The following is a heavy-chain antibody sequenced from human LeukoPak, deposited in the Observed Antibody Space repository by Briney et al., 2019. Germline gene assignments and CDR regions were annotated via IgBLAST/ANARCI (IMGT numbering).Heavy chain of an antibody. Sequence: ASVKVSCKASGYTFTGYYMHWVRQAPGQGLEWMGRINPNSGGTNYAQKFQGRVTMTRDTSISTAYMELSRLGSDDTAVSYCARGGSGWYYYFAYWGQGTLVTVSS. J-gene: IGHJ4*02. V-gene: IGHV1-2*06. D-gene: IGHD6-19*01. CDR3: ARGGSGWYYYFAY. CDR1: GYTFTGYY. CDR2: INPNSGGT.